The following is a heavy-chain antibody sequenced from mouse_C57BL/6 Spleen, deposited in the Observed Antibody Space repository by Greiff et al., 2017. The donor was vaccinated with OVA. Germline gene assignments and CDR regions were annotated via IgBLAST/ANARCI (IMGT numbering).Heavy chain of an antibody. CDR1: GYAFSSYW. J-gene: IGHJ4*01. V-gene: IGHV1-80*01. CDR2: IYPGDGDT. Sequence: QVQLKESGAELVKPGASVKISCKASGYAFSSYWMNWVKQRPGKGLEWIGQIYPGDGDTNYNGKFKGKATLTADKSSSTAYMQLSSLTSEDSAVYFCARDYYGSSWDYAMDYWGQGTSVTVSS. CDR3: ARDYYGSSWDYAMDY. D-gene: IGHD1-1*01.